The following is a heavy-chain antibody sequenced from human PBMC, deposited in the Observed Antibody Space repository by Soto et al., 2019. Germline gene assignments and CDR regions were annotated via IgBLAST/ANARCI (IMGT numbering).Heavy chain of an antibody. Sequence: QVQLVESGGGVVQPGRSLRLSCAASGFTFSSYGMHWVRQAPGKGLEWVAVISYDGSNKYYADSVKGRFTISRDNSKNTLYLQMNGLRAEDTAVYYCAKELLVKNSGWYDYYYGMDVWGQGTTVTVSS. CDR2: ISYDGSNK. CDR1: GFTFSSYG. D-gene: IGHD6-19*01. CDR3: AKELLVKNSGWYDYYYGMDV. J-gene: IGHJ6*02. V-gene: IGHV3-30*18.